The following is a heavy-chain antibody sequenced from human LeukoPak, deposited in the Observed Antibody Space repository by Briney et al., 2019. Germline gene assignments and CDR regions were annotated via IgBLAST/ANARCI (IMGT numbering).Heavy chain of an antibody. D-gene: IGHD3-10*01. J-gene: IGHJ4*02. CDR3: ARVGAYDFDY. CDR1: GYTFTGYY. CDR2: INPSSGGT. V-gene: IGHV1-2*02. Sequence: GASVKVSCTASGYTFTGYYMHWVRQAPGQGLEWMGWINPSSGGTNYAQKFQGRVTMTRDTSISTAYMELSRLRSDDTAVYYCARVGAYDFDYWGQGTLVTVSS.